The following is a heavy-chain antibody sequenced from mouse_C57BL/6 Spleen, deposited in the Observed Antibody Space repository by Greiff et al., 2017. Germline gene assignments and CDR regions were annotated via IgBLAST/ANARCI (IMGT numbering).Heavy chain of an antibody. D-gene: IGHD2-4*01. CDR1: GFTFSDYY. CDR2: ISNGGGST. Sequence: EVHLVESGGGLVQPGGSLKLSCAASGFTFSDYYMYWVRQTPEKRLEWVAYISNGGGSTYYPDTVKGRFTISRDNAKNTLYLQMSRLKSEDTAMYYCARHEEGDDYDGAWFAYWGQGTLVTVSA. CDR3: ARHEEGDDYDGAWFAY. V-gene: IGHV5-12*01. J-gene: IGHJ3*01.